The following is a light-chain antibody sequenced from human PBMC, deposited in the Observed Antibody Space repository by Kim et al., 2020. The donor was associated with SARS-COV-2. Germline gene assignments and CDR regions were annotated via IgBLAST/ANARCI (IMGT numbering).Light chain of an antibody. V-gene: IGLV2-14*03. CDR1: SSDVGGYNY. CDR3: SSYTRSTTYYV. CDR2: AVS. Sequence: QSIPISCTGTSSDVGGYNYVSWYQHHPGKAPKLMIYAVSNRPSGVSNRFSGSKSGNTASLTISGLQAEDEADYYCSSYTRSTTYYVFGTGTKVTVL. J-gene: IGLJ1*01.